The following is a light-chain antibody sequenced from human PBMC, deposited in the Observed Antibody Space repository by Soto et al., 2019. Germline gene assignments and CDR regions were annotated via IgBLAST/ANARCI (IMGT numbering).Light chain of an antibody. V-gene: IGKV1-33*01. Sequence: DIQLTQSPSSLSASVGDRVTITCQASQGINNYLNWYQQKSGKPPKLLIYDASNLEAGVPSRFRGSGSGTDFILSISSLQPHDVATYYCQQYESLPPRFGPGTTVEIK. J-gene: IGKJ3*01. CDR2: DAS. CDR1: QGINNY. CDR3: QQYESLPPR.